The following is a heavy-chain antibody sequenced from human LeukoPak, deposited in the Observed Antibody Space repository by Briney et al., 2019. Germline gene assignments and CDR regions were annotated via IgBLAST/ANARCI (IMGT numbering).Heavy chain of an antibody. Sequence: SVKVSCKASGGTFSSYAISWVRQAPGQGLEWMGGIIPIFGTTNYARKFRGRVTLTADKSTSTAYMELSSLRSEDTAVYYCARGWDYGDPGLDIWGQGTMVTVSS. D-gene: IGHD4-17*01. CDR2: IIPIFGTT. J-gene: IGHJ3*02. CDR3: ARGWDYGDPGLDI. CDR1: GGTFSSYA. V-gene: IGHV1-69*06.